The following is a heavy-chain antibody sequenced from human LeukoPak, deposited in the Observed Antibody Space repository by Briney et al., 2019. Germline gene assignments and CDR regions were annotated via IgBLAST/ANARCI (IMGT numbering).Heavy chain of an antibody. Sequence: SETLSLTCTVSGGSISSYYWSWIRQPPGKGLEWIGYIYYSGGTNYNPSLKSRVTISVDTSKNQFSLKLSSVTAADTAVYYCAASLWGGGYYYSSYYCGMDVWGQGTTVTVSS. CDR3: AASLWGGGYYYSSYYCGMDV. J-gene: IGHJ6*02. D-gene: IGHD3-22*01. V-gene: IGHV4-59*01. CDR1: GGSISSYY. CDR2: IYYSGGT.